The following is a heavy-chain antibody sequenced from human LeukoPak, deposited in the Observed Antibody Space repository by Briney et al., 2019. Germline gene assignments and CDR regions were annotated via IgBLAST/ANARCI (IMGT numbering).Heavy chain of an antibody. CDR1: GYTFTSYG. J-gene: IGHJ6*02. CDR3: ARYGSGSYYLYYYGMDV. V-gene: IGHV1-18*01. Sequence: ASVTVSCEASGYTFTSYGISWVRQAPGQGLEWMGWISAYNGNTNYAQKLQGRVTMTTDTSTSSAYMELRSLRSDDTAVYYCARYGSGSYYLYYYGMDVWGQGTTVTVSS. D-gene: IGHD3-10*01. CDR2: ISAYNGNT.